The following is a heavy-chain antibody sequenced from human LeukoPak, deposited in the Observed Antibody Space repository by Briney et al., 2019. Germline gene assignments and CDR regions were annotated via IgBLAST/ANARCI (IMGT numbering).Heavy chain of an antibody. CDR3: ARHYQLDY. CDR1: GFXFSSHW. CDR2: INNDGSST. J-gene: IGHJ4*02. Sequence: GSLRLSCAVSGFXFSSHWMFWVRQVPGKGLEWVSQINNDGSSTTYADSVKGRFTISRDNAKNTLFLQMNSLRAEDTAVYFCARHYQLDYWGQGTLVTVSS. D-gene: IGHD1-1*01. V-gene: IGHV3-74*01.